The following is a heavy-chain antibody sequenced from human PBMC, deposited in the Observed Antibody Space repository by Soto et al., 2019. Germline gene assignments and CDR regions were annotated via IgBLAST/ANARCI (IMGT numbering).Heavy chain of an antibody. J-gene: IGHJ4*02. V-gene: IGHV5-51*01. CDR2: IYPGDSDT. CDR3: ARSSLSGSTSPFDY. D-gene: IGHD3-3*01. Sequence: GESLKISCKGTGYSFITYWIGWVRQMPGKGLEWMGIIYPGDSDTRYSPSLQGQVTISADKSISTVYLQWSSLKASDTAMYYCARSSLSGSTSPFDYWVRGTLVTVSS. CDR1: GYSFITYW.